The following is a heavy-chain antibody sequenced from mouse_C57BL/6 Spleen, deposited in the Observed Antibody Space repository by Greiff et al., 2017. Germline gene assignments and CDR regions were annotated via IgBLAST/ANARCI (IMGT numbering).Heavy chain of an antibody. J-gene: IGHJ2*01. CDR1: GYTFTSYT. Sequence: VQLQQSGAELARPGASVKMSCKASGYTFTSYTMHWVKQRPGQGLEWIGYFNPSSGYTKYNQKFKDKATLTADKSSSTAYMQLSSLTSEDSAVYYCARGGYYGSRGYYFDCWGQGTTLTVSS. CDR2: FNPSSGYT. D-gene: IGHD1-1*01. CDR3: ARGGYYGSRGYYFDC. V-gene: IGHV1-4*01.